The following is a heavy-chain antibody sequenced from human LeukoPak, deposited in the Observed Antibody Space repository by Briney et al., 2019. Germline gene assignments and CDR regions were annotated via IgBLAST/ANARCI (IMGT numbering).Heavy chain of an antibody. D-gene: IGHD3-10*02. CDR3: AKDRKNNDYVAFDI. CDR2: ISGSGGST. V-gene: IGHV3-23*01. Sequence: PGGSLRLSCAASGFTFSSYAMSWVRQAPGKGLEWVSAISGSGGSTYYADSVKGRFTISRDNSKNTLYVQMNSLRAEDTAVYHRAKDRKNNDYVAFDIWGQGTMVTVSS. J-gene: IGHJ3*02. CDR1: GFTFSSYA.